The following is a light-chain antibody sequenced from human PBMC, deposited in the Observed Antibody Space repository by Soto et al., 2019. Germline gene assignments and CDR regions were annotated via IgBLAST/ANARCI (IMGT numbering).Light chain of an antibody. CDR3: CSFKSGDTHYV. CDR2: GVS. J-gene: IGLJ1*01. V-gene: IGLV2-14*01. CDR1: SGDVGSFDF. Sequence: QSALTQPVSVSGSPGQSITISCTGTSGDVGSFDFGSWYQHSTGKAHKLMIYGVSYRPSGVSNRFSGYKSGNTATLTISGLQTEDYAEYYCCSFKSGDTHYVFGTGTKLTVL.